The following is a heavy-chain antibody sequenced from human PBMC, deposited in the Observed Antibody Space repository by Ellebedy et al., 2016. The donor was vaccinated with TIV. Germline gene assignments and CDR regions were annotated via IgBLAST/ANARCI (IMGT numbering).Heavy chain of an antibody. CDR1: GFTFSHYD. CDR3: ARGFRAATGVTMGGLDY. Sequence: GESLKISCATSGFTFSHYDMHWVRQAPGKGLEWVSVIWYDGSDKYSAFSVKGRFAIARDNSNNTLYLQMNSLRVEDTAVYYCARGFRAATGVTMGGLDYWGQGTLVTVSS. D-gene: IGHD4/OR15-4a*01. J-gene: IGHJ4*02. V-gene: IGHV3-33*01. CDR2: IWYDGSDK.